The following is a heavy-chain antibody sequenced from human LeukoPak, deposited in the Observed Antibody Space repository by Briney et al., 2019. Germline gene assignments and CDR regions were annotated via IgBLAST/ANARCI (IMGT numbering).Heavy chain of an antibody. CDR3: AKDYARGGVYDILTGDIDY. V-gene: IGHV3-9*01. Sequence: GRSLRLSCAASGFTFDDYAMHWVRQAPGKGLEWVSDISWNSGSIGYADSVKGRFTISRDNAKNSLYLQMNSLRAEDTALYYCAKDYARGGVYDILTGDIDYWGQGTLVTVSS. J-gene: IGHJ4*02. CDR2: ISWNSGSI. CDR1: GFTFDDYA. D-gene: IGHD3-9*01.